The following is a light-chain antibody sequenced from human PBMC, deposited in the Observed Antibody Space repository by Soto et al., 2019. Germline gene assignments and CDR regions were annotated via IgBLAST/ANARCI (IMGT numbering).Light chain of an antibody. CDR1: QSISSW. V-gene: IGKV1-5*01. CDR3: QQYSTFWT. CDR2: DAS. J-gene: IGKJ1*01. Sequence: DIQMTQSPSTLSASVGDRVTIACRASQSISSWLAWYQQKPGQAPKLLIYDASSLESGVPSRFSGSGSGTEFTLTISSLQPDDFVTYYCQQYSTFWTFGQGTKVEIK.